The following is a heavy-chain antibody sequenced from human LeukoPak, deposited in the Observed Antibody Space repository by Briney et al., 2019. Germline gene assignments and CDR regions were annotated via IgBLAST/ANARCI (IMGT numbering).Heavy chain of an antibody. CDR1: GFPFSSYW. Sequence: GGPLRLSCAPSGFPFSSYWMHWPPQAPGKGLVWFSHINSDGSSTSYADSVKGRFTISRDNAKNTLYLQMNSLRAEDTAVYYCARVLAAAGYSYGYEYFDYWGQGTLVTVSS. D-gene: IGHD5-18*01. CDR2: INSDGSST. V-gene: IGHV3-74*01. J-gene: IGHJ4*02. CDR3: ARVLAAAGYSYGYEYFDY.